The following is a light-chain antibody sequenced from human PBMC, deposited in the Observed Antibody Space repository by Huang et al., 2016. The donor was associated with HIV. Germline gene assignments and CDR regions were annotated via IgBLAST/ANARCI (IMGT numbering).Light chain of an antibody. Sequence: EVVMTQSPVTLSVSPGERATLSCRASRSLNSTLAWYQQKLCQAPRLLIYGTSTRATGIPAMFRGTGSGTEFTLTISSLQSEYFAVYYCQQYNNWPPAFGQGTKVEIK. CDR2: GTS. CDR3: QQYNNWPPA. V-gene: IGKV3-15*01. J-gene: IGKJ1*01. CDR1: RSLNST.